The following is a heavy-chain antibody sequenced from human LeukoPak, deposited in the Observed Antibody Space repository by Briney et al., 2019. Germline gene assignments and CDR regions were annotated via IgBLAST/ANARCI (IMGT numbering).Heavy chain of an antibody. D-gene: IGHD3-10*01. V-gene: IGHV3-15*01. CDR1: GFSFNNAW. CDR3: TTLWFGESTFVNP. CDR2: IKRETDGGTT. J-gene: IGHJ5*02. Sequence: GGSLRLSCAASGFSFNNAWMSWVRQAPGKGREWVGRIKRETDGGTTDYAAPVKGRFTISRDDAKNTLYLQMSSLKTEDTAVYYCTTLWFGESTFVNPWGQGTLVTVSS.